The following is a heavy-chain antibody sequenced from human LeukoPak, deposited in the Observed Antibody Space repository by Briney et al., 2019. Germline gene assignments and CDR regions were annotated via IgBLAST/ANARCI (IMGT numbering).Heavy chain of an antibody. D-gene: IGHD5-18*01. CDR1: GGSISSGDYY. Sequence: SETLSLTCTVSGGSISSGDYYWSWIRQPPGKGLEWIGYIYYSGSTYYNPSLKSRVTISVDTSKNQFSPKLSSVTAADTAVYYCARYGNSYGLQIDYWGQGTLVTVSS. CDR3: ARYGNSYGLQIDY. V-gene: IGHV4-30-4*01. CDR2: IYYSGST. J-gene: IGHJ4*02.